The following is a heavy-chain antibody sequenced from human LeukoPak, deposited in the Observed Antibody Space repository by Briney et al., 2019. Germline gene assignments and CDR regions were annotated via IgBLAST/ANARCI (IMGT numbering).Heavy chain of an antibody. V-gene: IGHV1-2*02. Sequence: ASVKVSCKASGYTFTGYYMHWVRQAPGQGREWMGGINPNSGGTNYAQKFQGRVTMTRDTSISTAYMELSRLRSDDTAVYYCARSGLVAATRNKNHFDPWRRGTVVTVPS. CDR2: INPNSGGT. D-gene: IGHD2-15*01. J-gene: IGHJ5*02. CDR3: ARSGLVAATRNKNHFDP. CDR1: GYTFTGYY.